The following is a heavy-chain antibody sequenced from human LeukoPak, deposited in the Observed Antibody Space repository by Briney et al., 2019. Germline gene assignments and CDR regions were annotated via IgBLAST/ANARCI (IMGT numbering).Heavy chain of an antibody. J-gene: IGHJ5*02. V-gene: IGHV3-74*01. CDR2: ISSDGTST. CDR1: GFTFSSYW. D-gene: IGHD3-22*01. CDR3: ARDMNYYDSSGYLIT. Sequence: PGGSLRLSCAASGFTFSSYWMHWVRQVPGKGLVWVSRISSDGTSTAYADSVKGRFTISRHNSKNTLYLQMNSLRAEDTAVYYCARDMNYYDSSGYLITWGQGTLVTVSS.